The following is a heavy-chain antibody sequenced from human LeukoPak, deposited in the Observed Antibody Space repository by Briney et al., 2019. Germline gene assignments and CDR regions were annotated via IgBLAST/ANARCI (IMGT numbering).Heavy chain of an antibody. Sequence: GGSLRLSCAASGLTFSSYAMSWVRQVPGKGLEWVPVISGSGDNTYYADSVKGRFTISRDNSKNMLYLQMNSLRAGDTAVYYCAKWKYSNSGIDDYWGQGTLVTVSS. V-gene: IGHV3-23*01. CDR3: AKWKYSNSGIDDY. J-gene: IGHJ4*02. CDR2: ISGSGDNT. D-gene: IGHD6-6*01. CDR1: GLTFSSYA.